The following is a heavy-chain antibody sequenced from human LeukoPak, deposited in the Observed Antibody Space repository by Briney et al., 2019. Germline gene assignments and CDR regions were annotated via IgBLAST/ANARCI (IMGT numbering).Heavy chain of an antibody. CDR3: AREASSGYYYRYFQH. CDR2: ISSSSSTI. V-gene: IGHV3-48*01. J-gene: IGHJ1*01. Sequence: PGGSLRLSCAASGFTFSSYSMNWVRQAPGKGLEWVSYISSSSSTIYYADSVKGRFTISRDNAKNSLYLQMNSLRAEDTAVYYCAREASSGYYYRYFQHWGQGTLVTVSS. CDR1: GFTFSSYS. D-gene: IGHD3-22*01.